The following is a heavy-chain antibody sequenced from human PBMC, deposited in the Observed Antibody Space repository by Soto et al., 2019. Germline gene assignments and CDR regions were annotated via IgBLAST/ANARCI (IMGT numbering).Heavy chain of an antibody. Sequence: ASVKVSCKASGYTFTGYYMHWVRQAPGQGLEWMGWINPNSGGTNYAQKFQGWVTMTRDTSISTAYMELSRLRSDDTAVYYCARGYCSRTSCYDHYYYYYGMDVWGQGTTVTVSS. CDR1: GYTFTGYY. CDR3: ARGYCSRTSCYDHYYYYYGMDV. J-gene: IGHJ6*02. CDR2: INPNSGGT. D-gene: IGHD2-2*01. V-gene: IGHV1-2*04.